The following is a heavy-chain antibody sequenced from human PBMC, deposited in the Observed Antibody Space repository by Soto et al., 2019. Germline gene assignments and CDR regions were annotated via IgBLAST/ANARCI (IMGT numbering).Heavy chain of an antibody. J-gene: IGHJ4*02. CDR2: ISGSGGST. Sequence: EVQLLESGGGLVQPGGSLRLSCAASGFTFSSYAMSWVRQAPGKGLEWVSAISGSGGSTYYADSVKGRFTISRDNSKNTLYLQMNSLRAEDTGVYYCSKDLRVYSNYGFGDYWGQGTLVTVSS. D-gene: IGHD4-4*01. CDR3: SKDLRVYSNYGFGDY. CDR1: GFTFSSYA. V-gene: IGHV3-23*01.